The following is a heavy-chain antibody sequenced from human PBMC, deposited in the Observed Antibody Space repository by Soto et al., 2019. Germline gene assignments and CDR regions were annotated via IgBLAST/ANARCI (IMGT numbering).Heavy chain of an antibody. CDR2: ISWNSGSI. D-gene: IGHD6-19*01. CDR1: GFTFDDYA. Sequence: EVQLVESGGGLVQPGRSPRLSCAASGFTFDDYAMHWVRQAPGKGLEWVSGISWNSGSIGYADSVKGRFTISRDNAKNSLYLQMNSLRAEDTALYYCAKDRVEAVGNYFDYWGQGTLVTVSS. V-gene: IGHV3-9*01. CDR3: AKDRVEAVGNYFDY. J-gene: IGHJ4*02.